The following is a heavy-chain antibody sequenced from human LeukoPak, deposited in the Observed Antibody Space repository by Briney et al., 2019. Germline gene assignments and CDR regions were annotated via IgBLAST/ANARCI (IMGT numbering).Heavy chain of an antibody. V-gene: IGHV3-33*08. J-gene: IGHJ4*02. CDR1: GFTFRSYG. Sequence: SGGSLRLSCAASGFTFRSYGMHWVRQAPGKGQEWVAVIWYDGSNKYYADSVKGRFTISRDNSKNTLYLQMNSLRAEDTAVYYCARGNTAMVTWGQGTLVTVSS. CDR2: IWYDGSNK. CDR3: ARGNTAMVT. D-gene: IGHD5-18*01.